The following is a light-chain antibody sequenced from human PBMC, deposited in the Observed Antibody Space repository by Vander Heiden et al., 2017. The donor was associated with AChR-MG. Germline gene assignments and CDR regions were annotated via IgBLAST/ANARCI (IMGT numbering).Light chain of an antibody. J-gene: IGLJ3*02. Sequence: QSELTQPPSVSGAPGQRVTISCTGSSSNFGAGYDVPWYQLLPGTAPKLLIYGNNNRPSGVPDRFSGSKSGTSASLAITGLQAEDEADYYCQSYDRSLYWVFGGGTKLTVL. V-gene: IGLV1-40*01. CDR1: SSNFGAGYD. CDR3: QSYDRSLYWV. CDR2: GNN.